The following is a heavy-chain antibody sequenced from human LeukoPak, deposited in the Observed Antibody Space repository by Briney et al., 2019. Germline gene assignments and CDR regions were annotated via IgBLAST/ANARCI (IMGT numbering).Heavy chain of an antibody. V-gene: IGHV4-39*02. CDR3: ARHFDWFSPSVDYFDP. CDR1: GDSVSRSGYF. CDR2: AHYSGTT. D-gene: IGHD3-9*01. Sequence: PSETLSLTCSVSGDSVSRSGYFWAWIRQPPGKGLEWIGTAHYSGTTSNNPSLMGRATISLDKADNHFSLKLSSVTAADTAVYYCARHFDWFSPSVDYFDPWGQGTLVTVSS. J-gene: IGHJ5*02.